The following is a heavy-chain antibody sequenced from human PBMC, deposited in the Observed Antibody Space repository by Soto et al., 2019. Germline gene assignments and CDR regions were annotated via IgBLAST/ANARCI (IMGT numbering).Heavy chain of an antibody. J-gene: IGHJ4*02. CDR2: IYPGDSDT. CDR3: ARQILYSGYDWRYLDY. CDR1: GYSFTSYW. D-gene: IGHD5-12*01. Sequence: GESLKISCKGSGYSFTSYWIGWVRQMPGKGLEWMGIIYPGDSDTRYSPSFQGQVTISADKSISTAYLQWSSLKASDTAMYYCARQILYSGYDWRYLDYWGQGTLVTVSS. V-gene: IGHV5-51*01.